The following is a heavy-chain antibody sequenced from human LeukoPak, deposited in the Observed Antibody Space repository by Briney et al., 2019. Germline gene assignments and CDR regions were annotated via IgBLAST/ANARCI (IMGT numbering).Heavy chain of an antibody. J-gene: IGHJ6*04. CDR3: AELGITMIGGV. CDR1: GFTFRNSW. V-gene: IGHV3-7*01. CDR2: IKPDGSDS. Sequence: GGSLRLSCAASGFTFRNSWMNWVRQAPGKGLEWVANIKPDGSDSSYADSVEGRFTVSRDNAKNSLYLQMNSLRAEDTAVYYCAELGITMIGGVWGKGTTVTISS. D-gene: IGHD3-10*02.